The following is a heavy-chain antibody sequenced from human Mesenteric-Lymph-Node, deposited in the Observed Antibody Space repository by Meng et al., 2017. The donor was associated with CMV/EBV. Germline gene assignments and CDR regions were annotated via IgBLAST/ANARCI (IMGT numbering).Heavy chain of an antibody. J-gene: IGHJ4*02. D-gene: IGHD6-6*01. CDR1: GFTVSSNE. CDR3: KKDRYPYKSSSAFDY. Sequence: GGSLRLSCAASGFTVSSNEMSWVRQAPGKGLEWVSSISGGSTYYADSRKGRFTISRDNSKNTLHLQMNSLRAEDTAVYYCKKDRYPYKSSSAFDYWGQGTLVTVSS. V-gene: IGHV3-38-3*01. CDR2: ISGGST.